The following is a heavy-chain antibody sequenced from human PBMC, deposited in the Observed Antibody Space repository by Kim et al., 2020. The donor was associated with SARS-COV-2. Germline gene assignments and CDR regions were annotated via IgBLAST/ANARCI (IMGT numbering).Heavy chain of an antibody. Sequence: GGSLRLSCAASGFTFSSYGIHWVRQAPGKGLEWVAVISYDGSNKYYADSVKGRFTISRDNSKNTLYLQMNSLRAEDTAVYYCAKDSLATNYYDSGSYYLGDYYYYGMDVWGQGTTVTVSS. V-gene: IGHV3-30*18. D-gene: IGHD3-22*01. CDR1: GFTFSSYG. J-gene: IGHJ6*02. CDR2: ISYDGSNK. CDR3: AKDSLATNYYDSGSYYLGDYYYYGMDV.